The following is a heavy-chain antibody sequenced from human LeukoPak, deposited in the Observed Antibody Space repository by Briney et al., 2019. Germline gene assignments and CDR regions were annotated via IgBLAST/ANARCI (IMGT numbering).Heavy chain of an antibody. CDR2: IKEDGSEN. J-gene: IGHJ4*02. Sequence: GGALRLSCAASGFTFSRYWMTCVREAPGKGREWVANIKEDGSENSYVESVKGRFTISRDNAKNSLYLQLNSLRAEDTAVYFCARQRYSDYWGQGTLVTVSS. V-gene: IGHV3-7*01. CDR3: ARQRYSDY. D-gene: IGHD1-1*01. CDR1: GFTFSRYW.